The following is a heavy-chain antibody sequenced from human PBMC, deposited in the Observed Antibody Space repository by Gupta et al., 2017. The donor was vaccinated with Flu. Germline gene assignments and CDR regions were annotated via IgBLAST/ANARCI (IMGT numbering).Heavy chain of an antibody. V-gene: IGHV4-39*01. CDR3: ARHPSRYSSPASFDY. D-gene: IGHD6-13*01. CDR2: IYYSGST. J-gene: IGHJ4*02. Sequence: QPPGKGLEWIGTIYYSGSTYYNPSLKSRVTISVDTSKNQFSLNLSSVTAADTAVYYCARHPSRYSSPASFDYWGQGTLVTVSS.